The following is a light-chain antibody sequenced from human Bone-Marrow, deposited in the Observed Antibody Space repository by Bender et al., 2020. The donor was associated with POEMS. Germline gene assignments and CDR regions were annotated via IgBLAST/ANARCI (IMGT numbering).Light chain of an antibody. CDR1: SLRSSYSNYD. Sequence: SSELTQDPAVSVALGQTVRITCQGDSLRSSYSNYDASWYQQKPGQAPVLVIYGKNRRPPGIPDRFSGSKSGTSASLAISDIQSEDEGDYYCSSWDDSLSGWVFGGGTKLTVL. J-gene: IGLJ3*02. CDR2: GKN. V-gene: IGLV3-19*01. CDR3: SSWDDSLSGWV.